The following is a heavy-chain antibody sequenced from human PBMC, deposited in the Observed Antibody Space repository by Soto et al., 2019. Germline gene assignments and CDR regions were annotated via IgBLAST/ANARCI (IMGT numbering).Heavy chain of an antibody. D-gene: IGHD2-8*01. Sequence: EVQLVESGGGLVQPGGSLRLSCVASGFTVSNNYMTWVRQAPEKGLECVSNMYSVGGTYSTDSVKGRFTISRDSSTNTLYLQMDNVRAEDTAVYYCARDPGVNWAWGKGTTVTVSS. CDR3: ARDPGVNWA. CDR2: MYSVGGT. V-gene: IGHV3-66*01. CDR1: GFTVSNNY. J-gene: IGHJ6*04.